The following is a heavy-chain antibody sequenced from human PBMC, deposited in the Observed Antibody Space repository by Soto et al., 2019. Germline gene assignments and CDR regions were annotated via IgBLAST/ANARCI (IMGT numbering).Heavy chain of an antibody. CDR3: ARHAGGSGSLYYYYYYYMDV. D-gene: IGHD3-10*01. CDR1: GGSISSGGYY. CDR2: IYYSGST. V-gene: IGHV4-31*03. Sequence: SETLSLTCTVSGGSISSGGYYWSWIRQHPGKGLEWIGYIYYSGSTYYNPSLKSRVTISVDTSKNQFSLKLSSVTAADTAVYYCARHAGGSGSLYYYYYYYMDVWGKGTTVTVSS. J-gene: IGHJ6*03.